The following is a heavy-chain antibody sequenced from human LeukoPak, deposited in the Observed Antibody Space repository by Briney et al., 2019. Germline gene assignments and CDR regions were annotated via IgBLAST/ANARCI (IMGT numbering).Heavy chain of an antibody. CDR1: RFTFSGYA. V-gene: IGHV3-23*01. D-gene: IGHD1-26*01. CDR2: ISGSGGST. CDR3: AKDRVGATPYYFNY. J-gene: IGHJ4*02. Sequence: PGGSLRLSCAASRFTFSGYAMTWVRQAPGKGLEWVSAISGSGGSTYYADSVKGRFTISRDNSKNTLYLQMNSLRAEDTAVYYCAKDRVGATPYYFNYWGQGTLVTVSS.